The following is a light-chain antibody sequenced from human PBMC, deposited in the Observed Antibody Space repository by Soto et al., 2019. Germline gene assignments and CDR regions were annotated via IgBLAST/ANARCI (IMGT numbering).Light chain of an antibody. J-gene: IGKJ4*01. CDR1: QGISNY. Sequence: DIQMTQSPSSLSASVGDRVTITCWASQGISNYLAWYQQIPGKVPKLLISAASTLQSGVPSRFSGSGSGTDFTLTISSLQPEDVATYYCQKYTNVPAFGGGTKVEIK. V-gene: IGKV1-27*01. CDR3: QKYTNVPA. CDR2: AAS.